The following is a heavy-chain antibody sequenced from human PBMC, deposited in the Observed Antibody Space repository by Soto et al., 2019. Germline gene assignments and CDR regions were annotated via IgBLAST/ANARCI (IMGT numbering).Heavy chain of an antibody. CDR3: AGRADCGYDCCATYFDY. CDR2: IIPILGIA. J-gene: IGHJ4*02. V-gene: IGHV1-69*02. CDR1: GGTFSSYT. Sequence: SVKVSCKDSGGTFSSYTISWVRQSPGQGLEWMGRIIPILGIANYAQKFQGRVTITADKSTSTAYLELSSLRSEDTAVYYCAGRADCGYDCCATYFDYWGQGTLVTVSS. D-gene: IGHD2-21*02.